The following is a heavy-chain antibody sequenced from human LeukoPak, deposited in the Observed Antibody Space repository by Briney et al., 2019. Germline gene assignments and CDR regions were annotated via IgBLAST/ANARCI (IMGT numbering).Heavy chain of an antibody. V-gene: IGHV4-39*01. CDR2: IYNSGST. CDR3: ARREYYDSSGYR. D-gene: IGHD3-22*01. J-gene: IGHJ4*02. CDR1: GGSISSSSYY. Sequence: SETLSLTCTVSGGSISSSSYYWGWIRQPPGKGLEWIGSIYNSGSTYYNPSLKSRVTISVDTSKNQFSLKLSSVTAADTAVYFCARREYYDSSGYRWGQEPWSPSPQ.